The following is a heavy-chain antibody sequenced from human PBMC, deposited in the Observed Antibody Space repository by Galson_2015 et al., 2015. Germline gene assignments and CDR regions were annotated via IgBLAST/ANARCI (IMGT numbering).Heavy chain of an antibody. D-gene: IGHD2-15*01. CDR1: GYSFTSYW. J-gene: IGHJ4*02. CDR3: ARQERYCSGGCCYSFDYGY. CDR2: IYPGDSDT. Sequence: QSGAEVKKPGESLKISCKGSGYSFTSYWIGWVRQMPGKGLEWMGIIYPGDSDTRYSPSFQGQVTISADKSISTAYLQWSSLKASDTAMCYCARQERYCSGGCCYSFDYGYWGQGTLVTVSS. V-gene: IGHV5-51*01.